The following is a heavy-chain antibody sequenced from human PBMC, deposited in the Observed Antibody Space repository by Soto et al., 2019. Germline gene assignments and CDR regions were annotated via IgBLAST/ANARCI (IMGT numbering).Heavy chain of an antibody. CDR3: AKDSWYFDL. V-gene: IGHV3-74*01. Sequence: GGSLRLSCEASGFILTNFWMHWVRQVPGKGLVWFSRIDTSGSSTSYADSVKGRFTISRDNAKNTVSLQMNSLRAEDTGVYYCAKDSWYFDLWSQGSLVTVSS. D-gene: IGHD6-13*01. J-gene: IGHJ4*02. CDR1: GFILTNFW. CDR2: IDTSGSST.